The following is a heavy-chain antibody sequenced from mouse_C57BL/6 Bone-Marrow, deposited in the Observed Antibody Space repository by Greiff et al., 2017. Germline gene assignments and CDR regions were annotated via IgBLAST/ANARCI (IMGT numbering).Heavy chain of an antibody. J-gene: IGHJ1*03. CDR2: IDPSDSYT. CDR1: GYTFTSYW. CDR3: ADGSSIWYFDV. D-gene: IGHD1-1*01. V-gene: IGHV1-59*01. Sequence: VQLQQPGAELVRPGTSVKLSCKASGYTFTSYWMHWVKQRPGQGLEWIGVIDPSDSYTNYDQKFKGKATLTVDTSSSTAYMQLSSLTSEDSAVYYCADGSSIWYFDVWGTGTTVTVSS.